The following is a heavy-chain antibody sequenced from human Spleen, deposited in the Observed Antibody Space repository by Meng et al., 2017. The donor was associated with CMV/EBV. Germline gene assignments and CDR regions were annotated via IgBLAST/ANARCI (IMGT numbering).Heavy chain of an antibody. CDR2: IIPILGTP. J-gene: IGHJ5*02. CDR3: ATSGAYVISSVDWFDP. D-gene: IGHD6-6*01. Sequence: SVKVSCKASGGNFRALSWVRQAPGRGFEWMGGIIPILGTPNYAQQFQGRVTITADKSTNTAYMELSSLRSDDTALYFCATSGAYVISSVDWFDPWGQGTLVTVSS. V-gene: IGHV1-69*10. CDR1: GGNFRA.